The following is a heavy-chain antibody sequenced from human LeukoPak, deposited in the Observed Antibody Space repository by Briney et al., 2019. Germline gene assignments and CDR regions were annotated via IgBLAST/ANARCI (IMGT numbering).Heavy chain of an antibody. CDR2: FDPADGET. J-gene: IGHJ4*02. CDR3: ATDRYGSGFDD. D-gene: IGHD5-18*01. Sequence: ASVKVSLKVSGYTLTELSMHWVGQAPGKGVEWMGGFDPADGETVYAQKLQGRVTMTEDTSTDTAYMELSSVRSEDTGVYYCATDRYGSGFDDWGQGTLVTVSS. V-gene: IGHV1-24*01. CDR1: GYTLTELS.